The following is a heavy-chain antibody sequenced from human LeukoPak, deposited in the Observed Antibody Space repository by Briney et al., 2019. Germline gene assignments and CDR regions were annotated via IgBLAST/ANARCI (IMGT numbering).Heavy chain of an antibody. J-gene: IGHJ4*02. CDR2: ISSGGGII. CDR3: ARDQPRLYYFDY. CDR1: GFTFSSGFTFSNYD. V-gene: IGHV3-48*03. D-gene: IGHD2-21*02. Sequence: SGGSLRLSCAASGFTFSSGFTFSNYDVNWVRQVPGKGLEWVSFISSGGGIIYYADSVKGRFTISRDNAKNSLYLQMNSLRAEDTAVYYCARDQPRLYYFDYWGQGTLVTVSS.